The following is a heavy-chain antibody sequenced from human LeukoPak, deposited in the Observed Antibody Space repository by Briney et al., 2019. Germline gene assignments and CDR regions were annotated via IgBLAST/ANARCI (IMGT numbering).Heavy chain of an antibody. CDR1: GFTFSNAW. CDR3: TTGGAEVVAATGTGY. V-gene: IGHV3-15*01. Sequence: SGGSLRLSCAASGFTFSNAWMSWVRQAPGKGLEWVGRIKSKTDGGTTDYAAPVKGRFTISRDDSKNTLYLQMNSLKTEDTAVYYCTTGGAEVVAATGTGYWGQGTLVTVSS. J-gene: IGHJ4*02. D-gene: IGHD2-15*01. CDR2: IKSKTDGGTT.